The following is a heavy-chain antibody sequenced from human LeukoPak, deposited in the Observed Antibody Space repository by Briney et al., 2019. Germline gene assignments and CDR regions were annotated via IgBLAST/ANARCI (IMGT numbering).Heavy chain of an antibody. J-gene: IGHJ2*01. Sequence: ASETLSLTCTVSGGSIRSYYWGWIRQPPGKGLEWIGYMYYSGSTKYNPSLKSRVTISLDTSKNHFSLELSSVTAADTAVYYCARGHYTSAWYWYFDLWGRGTLVTVSS. CDR3: ARGHYTSAWYWYFDL. CDR2: MYYSGST. CDR1: GGSIRSYY. D-gene: IGHD6-19*01. V-gene: IGHV4-59*12.